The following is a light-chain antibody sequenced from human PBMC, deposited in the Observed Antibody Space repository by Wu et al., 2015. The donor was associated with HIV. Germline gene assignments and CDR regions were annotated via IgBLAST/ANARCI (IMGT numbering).Light chain of an antibody. CDR1: RSVSSA. V-gene: IGKV3-11*01. Sequence: EIVLTQSPAALSISPGERATLSCRASRSVSSAVAWYQQKPGQAPRLLIYDASKRATGIPARFTGGGSGTDYSLTISSLEPEDFAVYYCQQHNNWPLTFGQGTRLEIK. CDR2: DAS. J-gene: IGKJ5*01. CDR3: QQHNNWPLT.